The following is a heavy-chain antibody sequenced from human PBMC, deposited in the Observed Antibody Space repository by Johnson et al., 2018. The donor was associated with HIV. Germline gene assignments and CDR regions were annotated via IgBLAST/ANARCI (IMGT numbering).Heavy chain of an antibody. J-gene: IGHJ3*02. CDR2: IKKDGSEK. V-gene: IGHV3-7*05. CDR1: GFTFSSSG. Sequence: VQLVESGGGLVQPGGSLRLSCVASGFTFSSSGMHWVRQAPGKGLEWVANIKKDGSEKNYVDSVKGRFTISRDNAKNSLYLQMNSLRAEDTAVYYCARDHVMVVTPGDCFDIWGQGTMVTVSS. D-gene: IGHD2-21*02. CDR3: ARDHVMVVTPGDCFDI.